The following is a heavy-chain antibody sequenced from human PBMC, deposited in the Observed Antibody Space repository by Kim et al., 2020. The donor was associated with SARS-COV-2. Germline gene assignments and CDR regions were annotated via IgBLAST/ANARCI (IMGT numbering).Heavy chain of an antibody. CDR2: IYYSGST. CDR3: ARSGPMAVPGDAFDI. Sequence: SETLSLTCTVSGGSISSSSYYWGWIRQPPGKGLEWIGSIYYSGSTYYNPSLKSRVTISVDTSKNQFSLKLSSVTAADTAVYYCARSGPMAVPGDAFDIWGQGTMVTVSS. J-gene: IGHJ3*02. V-gene: IGHV4-39*01. D-gene: IGHD3-10*01. CDR1: GGSISSSSYY.